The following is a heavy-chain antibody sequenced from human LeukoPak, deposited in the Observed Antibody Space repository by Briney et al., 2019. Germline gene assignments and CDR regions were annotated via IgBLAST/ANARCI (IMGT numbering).Heavy chain of an antibody. V-gene: IGHV3-9*03. CDR1: GFTFDDYA. CDR3: AKGAHLAY. J-gene: IGHJ4*02. Sequence: PGRSLRLSCAASGFTFDDYAMHWVRQAPGKGLEWGSGISWNSGSIGYADSVKGRFTIYRDNAKNSLYLQMNSLRAEDMALYYCAKGAHLAYWGQGTLVTVSS. CDR2: ISWNSGSI.